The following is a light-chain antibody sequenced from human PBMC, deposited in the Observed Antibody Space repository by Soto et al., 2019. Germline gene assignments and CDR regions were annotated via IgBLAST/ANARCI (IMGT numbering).Light chain of an antibody. CDR1: QSVSSSF. V-gene: IGKV3-20*01. CDR3: HHYGSSPWT. Sequence: EIVLTQSPGTLSLSPGERATLSCRASQSVSSSFLAWYQQKPGQAPRPLMFAASSRATGIPDRFSGSGSGTDFTLTIDRPEPEDFAVYYCHHYGSSPWTFGQGTKVEIK. CDR2: AAS. J-gene: IGKJ1*01.